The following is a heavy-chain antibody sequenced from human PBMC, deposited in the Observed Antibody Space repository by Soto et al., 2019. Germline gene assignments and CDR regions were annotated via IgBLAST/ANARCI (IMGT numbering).Heavy chain of an antibody. CDR2: INAGNGNT. D-gene: IGHD2-8*01. V-gene: IGHV1-3*01. CDR3: ARDQIRAKTRYCTNGVCWGTVNGDYYFDY. Sequence: ASVKVSCQASGYTFTSYYMHWARQAPGQRLEWMGWINAGNGNTKYSQKFQGRVTITRDTSASTAYMELSSLRSEDTAVYYCARDQIRAKTRYCTNGVCWGTVNGDYYFDYWGQGTLVTVSS. CDR1: GYTFTSYY. J-gene: IGHJ4*02.